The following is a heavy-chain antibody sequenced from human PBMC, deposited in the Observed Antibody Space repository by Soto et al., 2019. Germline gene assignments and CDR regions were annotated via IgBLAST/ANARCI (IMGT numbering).Heavy chain of an antibody. Sequence: QVQLVESGGGVVQPGRSLRLSCAASGFTFSSYGMHWVRQAPGKGLEWVAVISYDGSHKYYADSVKGRFTISRDNSKNTLYLKMNSLRPEDTAVYYCAKSGARSGIVGVTNYFDYWGQGTLVTVSS. J-gene: IGHJ4*02. V-gene: IGHV3-30*18. CDR2: ISYDGSHK. CDR3: AKSGARSGIVGVTNYFDY. CDR1: GFTFSSYG. D-gene: IGHD1-26*01.